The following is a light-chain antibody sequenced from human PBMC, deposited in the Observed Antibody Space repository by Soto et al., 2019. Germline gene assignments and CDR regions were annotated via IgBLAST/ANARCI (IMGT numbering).Light chain of an antibody. CDR3: QQSYSSPRT. V-gene: IGKV1-39*01. Sequence: DIQMTQSPSSLSASVGDRVTITCRASQSIGTYLNWCQQRPGKAPSLLIYAASNLQSEVPSRFSGSGSGTDFTLTITSLQPEDFASYYCQQSYSSPRTFGGGTKVEIK. CDR2: AAS. CDR1: QSIGTY. J-gene: IGKJ4*01.